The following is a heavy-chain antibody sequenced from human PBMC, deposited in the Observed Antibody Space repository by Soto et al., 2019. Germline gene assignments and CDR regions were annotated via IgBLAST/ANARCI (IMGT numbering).Heavy chain of an antibody. Sequence: GASVKVSCKASGYSFFSYYIHWVRQAPGQGLEWMGRFLASGGNTDYAQRFRGRISMTRDTSTTNTASLELTSLTSDDTAVYYCARGGATLFGVIDSWGQGTRVTVSS. J-gene: IGHJ4*02. CDR1: GYSFFSYY. CDR3: ARGGATLFGVIDS. D-gene: IGHD3-3*01. CDR2: FLASGGNT. V-gene: IGHV1-46*01.